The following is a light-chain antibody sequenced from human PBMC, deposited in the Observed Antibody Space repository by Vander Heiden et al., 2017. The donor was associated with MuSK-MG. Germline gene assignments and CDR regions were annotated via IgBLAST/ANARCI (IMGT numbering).Light chain of an antibody. Sequence: EVVLTQSPRTVSASPGETATLSFRASQGVGECLAWYKQKPGQVPRLLISGASKRAPDIPGRFSGDGSGTDFTLTIRNLESEDFALYFCQQCDGRPLNFGGGTNVDSK. CDR3: QQCDGRPLN. V-gene: IGKV3-11*01. CDR2: GAS. J-gene: IGKJ4*01. CDR1: QGVGEC.